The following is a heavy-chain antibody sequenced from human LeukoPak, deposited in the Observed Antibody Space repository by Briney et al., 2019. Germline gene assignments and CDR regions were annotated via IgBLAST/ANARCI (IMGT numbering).Heavy chain of an antibody. CDR1: GFIFSSYE. Sequence: GGSLRLPCAASGFIFSSYEMNWVRQAPGKGLEWVSYISSSGSTIYYADSVKGRFTISRDNAKNSLYLQMNSLRAEDTAVYYCARDDSYGLDYWGQGTLVSVFS. V-gene: IGHV3-48*03. D-gene: IGHD5-18*01. CDR2: ISSSGSTI. CDR3: ARDDSYGLDY. J-gene: IGHJ4*02.